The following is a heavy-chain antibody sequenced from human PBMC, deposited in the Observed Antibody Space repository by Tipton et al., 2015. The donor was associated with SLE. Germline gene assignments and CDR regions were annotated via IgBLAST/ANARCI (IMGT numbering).Heavy chain of an antibody. CDR2: VSYSGTT. Sequence: TLSLTCTVSGASIGADPNYWAWIRQPPGKGLESIGYVSYSGTTKYNPSLKGRVTMSLDTSRNQFSLTLTSVTAADTAVYYCARGWIDGAGYWGQGTLVTVAS. J-gene: IGHJ4*02. CDR3: ARGWIDGAGY. D-gene: IGHD2-2*03. V-gene: IGHV4-61*01. CDR1: GASIGADPNY.